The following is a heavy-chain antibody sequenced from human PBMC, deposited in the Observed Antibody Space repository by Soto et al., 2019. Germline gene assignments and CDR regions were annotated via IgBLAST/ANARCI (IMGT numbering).Heavy chain of an antibody. Sequence: EVQLVESGGGFFQPGGSLRLSCAASGFTFSRYWMHWVRQAPGKGLVWVSRISCDGRDTIYADFVKGRFTISRNNAENMPYLQMNSQTADDSAIFYGVRGWIPDQHVGYLQSWGRGTQVSVSA. V-gene: IGHV3-74*01. CDR1: GFTFSRYW. D-gene: IGHD1-26*01. CDR3: VRGWIPDQHVGYLQS. CDR2: ISCDGRDT. J-gene: IGHJ5*02.